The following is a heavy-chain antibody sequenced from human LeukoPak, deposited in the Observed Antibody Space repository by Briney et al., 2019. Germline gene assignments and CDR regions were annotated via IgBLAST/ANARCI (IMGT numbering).Heavy chain of an antibody. J-gene: IGHJ6*03. Sequence: GGSLRLSCAASGFTFSSYEMNWVHQARGKGLEWVSYISSSGSTIYYADSVKGRFTISRDNAKNSLYLQMNSLRVEDTAVYYCAKDDSGSYYPYYYYMDVWGKGTTVTISS. CDR2: ISSSGSTI. CDR1: GFTFSSYE. D-gene: IGHD1-26*01. CDR3: AKDDSGSYYPYYYYMDV. V-gene: IGHV3-48*03.